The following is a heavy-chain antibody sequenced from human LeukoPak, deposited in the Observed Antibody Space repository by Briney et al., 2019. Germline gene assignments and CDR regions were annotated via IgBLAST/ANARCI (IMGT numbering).Heavy chain of an antibody. CDR3: ARESYDILTGYYYFDY. V-gene: IGHV4-30-4*08. J-gene: IGHJ4*02. CDR1: GGSFSGYY. Sequence: SETLSLTCAVYGGSFSGYYWSWIRQPPGKGLEWIGYIYYSGSTYYNPSLKSRVTISVDTSKNQFSLKLSSVTAADTAVYYCARESYDILTGYYYFDYWGQGTLVTVSS. D-gene: IGHD3-9*01. CDR2: IYYSGST.